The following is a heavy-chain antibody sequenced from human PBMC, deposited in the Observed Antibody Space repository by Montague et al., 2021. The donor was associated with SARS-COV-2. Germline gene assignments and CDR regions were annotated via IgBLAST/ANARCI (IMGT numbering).Heavy chain of an antibody. CDR3: ARARQYNCFDA. J-gene: IGHJ5*02. Sequence: SETLSLTCTVSGGSISSNYWSWIRQPPGKGLEWIGYIYYRGSTNYNPSLKSRITMSVDTSKNQFSLKVSSVTAADTAVYYCARARQYNCFDAWGQGTLVTVSS. V-gene: IGHV4-59*01. D-gene: IGHD6-19*01. CDR2: IYYRGST. CDR1: GGSISSNY.